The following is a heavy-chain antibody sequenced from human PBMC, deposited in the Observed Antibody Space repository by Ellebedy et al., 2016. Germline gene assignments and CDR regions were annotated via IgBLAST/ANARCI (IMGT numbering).Heavy chain of an antibody. CDR2: IYHSGST. CDR1: GGSISSGGYS. CDR3: ARESRGYCSGGSCLAFDI. Sequence: SETLSLTXAVSGGSISSGGYSWSWIRQPPGKGLEWIGYIYHSGSTYYNPSLKSRVTISVDRSKNQFSLKLSSVTAADTAVYYCARESRGYCSGGSCLAFDIWGQGTMVTVSS. J-gene: IGHJ3*02. V-gene: IGHV4-30-2*01. D-gene: IGHD2-15*01.